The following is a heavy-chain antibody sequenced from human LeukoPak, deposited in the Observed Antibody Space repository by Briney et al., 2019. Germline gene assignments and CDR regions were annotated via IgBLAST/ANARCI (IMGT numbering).Heavy chain of an antibody. Sequence: PGGSLRLSCAASGFTFSSYGMHWVRQAPGKGLEWVAVIWYDGSNKYYADSVKGRFTISRDNAKDTLYLQMNSLRAEDTAVYYCARKEVGATTVDYWGQGTLVTVSS. CDR3: ARKEVGATTVDY. J-gene: IGHJ4*02. V-gene: IGHV3-33*01. D-gene: IGHD1-26*01. CDR2: IWYDGSNK. CDR1: GFTFSSYG.